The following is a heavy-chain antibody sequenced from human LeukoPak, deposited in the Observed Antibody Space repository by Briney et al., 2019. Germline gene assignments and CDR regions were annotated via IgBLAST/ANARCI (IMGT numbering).Heavy chain of an antibody. V-gene: IGHV3-23*01. Sequence: PGGSLRLSCAASGFXFSNFAINWVRQAPGKGLEWVSTISGSGGSTYYADSVKGRFTISRDNSKNTLYLQMNSLRAEDTAVYYCAKMVHTEQWLVPFDYWGQGTLVTVSS. J-gene: IGHJ4*02. CDR3: AKMVHTEQWLVPFDY. CDR2: ISGSGGST. D-gene: IGHD6-19*01. CDR1: GFXFSNFA.